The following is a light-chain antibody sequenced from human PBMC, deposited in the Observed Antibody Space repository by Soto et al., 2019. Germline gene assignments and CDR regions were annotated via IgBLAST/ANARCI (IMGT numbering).Light chain of an antibody. V-gene: IGKV3-15*01. CDR2: GAS. Sequence: EIVMTQSPATLSVPPGERATLSCRASQSVSSDLAWYHQKPGQAPRLLIYGASTRATGIPARFSGSGSGTEFTLTINSLQSEDFAVYYCQQYDAWPLTFGGGTKVDIK. CDR3: QQYDAWPLT. J-gene: IGKJ4*01. CDR1: QSVSSD.